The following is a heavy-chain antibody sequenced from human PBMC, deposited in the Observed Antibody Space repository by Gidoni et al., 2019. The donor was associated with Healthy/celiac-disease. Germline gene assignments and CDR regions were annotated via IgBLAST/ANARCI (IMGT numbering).Heavy chain of an antibody. CDR3: AKDFLKVTTTKNDY. CDR2: SSGSGGST. V-gene: IGHV3-23*01. J-gene: IGHJ4*02. Sequence: EAQLLESGGGLVQPGGSLRLSLAPSGFTMSRYAMSWVRQAPGKGLAWVSASSGSGGSTYYADSVKGRFTISIDNSKNTLYLQMNSLRAEDTAVYYCAKDFLKVTTTKNDYWGQGTLVTVSS. D-gene: IGHD4-17*01. CDR1: GFTMSRYA.